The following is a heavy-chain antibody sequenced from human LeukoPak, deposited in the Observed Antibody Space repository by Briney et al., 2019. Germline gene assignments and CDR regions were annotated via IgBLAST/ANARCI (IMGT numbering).Heavy chain of an antibody. Sequence: ASVKVSCKASGYTFTGYYMHWVRQAPGQGLEWMGWINPNSGGTNYAQKFQGWVTMTRDTSISTAYMELSRLRSDDTAVYYCARESDRANRGDYGDGGDYYYGMDVWGQGTTVIVSS. CDR2: INPNSGGT. CDR1: GYTFTGYY. V-gene: IGHV1-2*04. D-gene: IGHD4-17*01. J-gene: IGHJ6*02. CDR3: ARESDRANRGDYGDGGDYYYGMDV.